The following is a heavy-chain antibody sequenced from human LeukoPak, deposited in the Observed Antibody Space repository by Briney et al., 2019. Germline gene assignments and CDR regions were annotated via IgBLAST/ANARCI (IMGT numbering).Heavy chain of an antibody. Sequence: SETLSLTCTVSGVSISSYYWSWIRQPAGKGLEWIGRIYTSGSTNYNPSLKSRVTISVDTSKNQFSLKLNSVTAADTAVYYCARPQYYYDTPWDYWGQGTLVTVSS. CDR1: GVSISSYY. CDR3: ARPQYYYDTPWDY. V-gene: IGHV4-4*07. CDR2: IYTSGST. D-gene: IGHD3-22*01. J-gene: IGHJ4*02.